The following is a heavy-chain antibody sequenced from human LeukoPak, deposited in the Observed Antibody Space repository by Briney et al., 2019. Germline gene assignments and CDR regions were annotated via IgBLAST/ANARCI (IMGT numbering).Heavy chain of an antibody. D-gene: IGHD7-27*01. CDR3: ARLELPPGNRGWYYES. CDR1: GFTFSNYW. J-gene: IGHJ5*02. Sequence: SGGSLRLSCAASGFTFSNYWMAWVRQTPGEGLGWVANINQDGSEKYYVDSVRGRFTISRDNAEKSLYLQMNSLRGEDTALYYCARLELPPGNRGWYYESWGQGTLATVSS. CDR2: INQDGSEK. V-gene: IGHV3-7*01.